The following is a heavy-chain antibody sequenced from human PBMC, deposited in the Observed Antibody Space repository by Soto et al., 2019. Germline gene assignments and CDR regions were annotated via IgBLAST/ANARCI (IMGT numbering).Heavy chain of an antibody. CDR1: GFTFSNNW. Sequence: GGSLRLSCAASGFTFSNNWMHWVRRVPGKGLVWVSRINTDGSETNYADSVKGRFTTSRGNAKNTLYLQMNSLRVEDTAIYYCARDGEGYWGQGTLVTVSS. CDR2: INTDGSET. D-gene: IGHD2-21*01. J-gene: IGHJ4*02. CDR3: ARDGEGY. V-gene: IGHV3-74*01.